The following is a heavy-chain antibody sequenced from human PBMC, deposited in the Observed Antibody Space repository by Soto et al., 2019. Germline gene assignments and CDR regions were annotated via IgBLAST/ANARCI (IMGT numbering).Heavy chain of an antibody. J-gene: IGHJ4*02. CDR3: AADQGIAARLDY. CDR2: IVVGSGNT. V-gene: IGHV1-58*01. CDR1: GFTFTSSA. Sequence: SVKVSCKASGFTFTSSAVQWMRQARGQRLEWIGWIVVGSGNTNYAQKFQERVTITRDMSTSTAYMELSSLRSEDTAVYYCAADQGIAARLDYWGQGTLVTVS. D-gene: IGHD6-13*01.